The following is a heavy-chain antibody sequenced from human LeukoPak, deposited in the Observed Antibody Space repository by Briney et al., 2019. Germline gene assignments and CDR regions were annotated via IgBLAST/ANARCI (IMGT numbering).Heavy chain of an antibody. V-gene: IGHV4-59*01. CDR2: IYYSGST. J-gene: IGHJ2*01. CDR1: GGSISSYY. D-gene: IGHD6-6*01. CDR3: ARVLSIAARTLWYFDL. Sequence: SETLSLTCTVSGGSISSYYWSWIRQPPGKGLEWIGYIYYSGSTNYNPSLKSRVTISVDTSKNQFSLKLSSVTAADTAVYYCARVLSIAARTLWYFDLWGRGTLVTVSS.